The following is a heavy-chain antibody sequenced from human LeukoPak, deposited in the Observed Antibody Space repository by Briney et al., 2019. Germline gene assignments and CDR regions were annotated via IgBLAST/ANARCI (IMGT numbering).Heavy chain of an antibody. Sequence: ASVKVSCKASGYTFTTYFLHWVRQAPGQGLEWMGMINPSAGSTNYAQSFQGRVTMTRDTSTSTVYMELTSLTSEDTAVYYCARSPGYGDPVGSFDYWGQGTLVTASS. CDR3: ARSPGYGDPVGSFDY. CDR1: GYTFTTYF. CDR2: INPSAGST. V-gene: IGHV1-46*01. J-gene: IGHJ4*02. D-gene: IGHD4-17*01.